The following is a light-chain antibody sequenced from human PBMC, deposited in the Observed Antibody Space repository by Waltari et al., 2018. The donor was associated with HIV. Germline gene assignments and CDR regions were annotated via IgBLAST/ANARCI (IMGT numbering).Light chain of an antibody. CDR1: NIDSTR. Sequence: SYVLTQPPSVSVDPGETARITCGGTNIDSTRVQWYQQKPGQAPVLVIYDANDRPSGIPERFSGSSSGNTATLTISRVEAGDEADYYCQVWDTTTDQWVFGVGTELAVL. V-gene: IGLV3-21*02. CDR3: QVWDTTTDQWV. J-gene: IGLJ3*02. CDR2: DAN.